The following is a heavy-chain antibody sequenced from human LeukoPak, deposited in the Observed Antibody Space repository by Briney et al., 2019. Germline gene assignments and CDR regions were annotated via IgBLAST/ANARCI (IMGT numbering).Heavy chain of an antibody. CDR1: GYTFINYG. Sequence: GASVKVSCKASGYTFINYGFTWVRQAPGQGLEWMGWISGYNGNTNYLQKSQGRVTMTTGTSTNTVYMELRSLSSDDTAVYYCARVSTNSRVGGYDPQWYFDLWGRGTLVTVSS. D-gene: IGHD5-12*01. J-gene: IGHJ2*01. CDR2: ISGYNGNT. CDR3: ARVSTNSRVGGYDPQWYFDL. V-gene: IGHV1-18*04.